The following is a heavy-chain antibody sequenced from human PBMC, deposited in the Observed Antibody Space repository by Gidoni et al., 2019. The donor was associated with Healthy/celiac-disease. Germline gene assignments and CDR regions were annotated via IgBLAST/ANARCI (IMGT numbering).Heavy chain of an antibody. CDR3: ARGSAAHDAFDI. D-gene: IGHD6-13*01. J-gene: IGHJ3*02. V-gene: IGHV3-66*02. CDR2: IYSGGST. CDR1: GSTVSSNS. Sequence: EVQLVASGGGLVQPGGSLCLPCSASGSTVSSNSMGWVRQAPGKGLEWVSVIYSGGSTYYADSVKGRFTISRDNSKNTLYLQMNSLRAEDTAVYYCARGSAAHDAFDIWGQGTMVTVSS.